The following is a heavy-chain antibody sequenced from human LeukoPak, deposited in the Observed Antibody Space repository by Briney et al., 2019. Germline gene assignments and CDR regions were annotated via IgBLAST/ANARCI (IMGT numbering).Heavy chain of an antibody. J-gene: IGHJ3*02. CDR2: INHSGST. Sequence: PSETLSLTCAVYGGSFSGYYWSWIRQPPGKGLEWIGEINHSGSTNYNPSLKSRVTISVDRSKNQLSLRLRSVTAADTALYYCARGGTAFDIWGQGTMVTVSS. CDR1: GGSFSGYY. D-gene: IGHD1-26*01. CDR3: ARGGTAFDI. V-gene: IGHV4-34*01.